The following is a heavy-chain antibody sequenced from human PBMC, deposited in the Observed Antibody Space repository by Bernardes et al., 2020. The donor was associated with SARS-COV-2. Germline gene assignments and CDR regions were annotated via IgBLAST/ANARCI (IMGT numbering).Heavy chain of an antibody. CDR3: AGRFAYCAGDCYLDPYYYYAMDV. J-gene: IGHJ6*02. CDR2: IYYNSGST. CDR1: GDSITSFY. Sequence: SEPLSLTCTVSGDSITSFYWSWIRQTPGKGLEWIGYIYYNSGSTIYNPSLKSRVTMSVDMSKSQLSLNLNSVTAADTAVYYCAGRFAYCAGDCYLDPYYYYAMDVWGQGILVTVSS. D-gene: IGHD2-21*02. V-gene: IGHV4-59*01.